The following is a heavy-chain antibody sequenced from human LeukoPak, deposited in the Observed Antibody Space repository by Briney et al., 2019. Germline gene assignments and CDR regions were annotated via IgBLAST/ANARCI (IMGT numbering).Heavy chain of an antibody. CDR3: AKNEGTAIITPVGLDY. Sequence: PGGSLRLSCAASGFTFSSYAMSWVRQAPGKGLEWVSTICGSGGSTYYADSVKGRFTISRDNSKNTLYLQMNSLRAEDTAIYYCAKNEGTAIITPVGLDYWGQGTLVTVSS. CDR2: ICGSGGST. V-gene: IGHV3-23*01. D-gene: IGHD5-18*01. J-gene: IGHJ4*02. CDR1: GFTFSSYA.